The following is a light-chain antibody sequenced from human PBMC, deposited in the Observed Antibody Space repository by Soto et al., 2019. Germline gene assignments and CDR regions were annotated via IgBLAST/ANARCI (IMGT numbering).Light chain of an antibody. CDR2: GNN. V-gene: IGLV1-40*01. CDR1: SSNIWAGRD. Sequence: QSVLTQPPSVSGAPGQRVTLSCTGSSSNIWAGRDVHWYQQLPGTAPRLLIYGNNNRPSGVPDRFSASKSGTSASLAITGLQAEDEADFYCQSFASSLSAYVFGTGTKVTVL. J-gene: IGLJ1*01. CDR3: QSFASSLSAYV.